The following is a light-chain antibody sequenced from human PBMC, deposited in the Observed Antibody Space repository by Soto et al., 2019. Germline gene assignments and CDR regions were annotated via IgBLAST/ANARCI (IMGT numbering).Light chain of an antibody. J-gene: IGLJ3*02. CDR2: DVS. CDR1: SSDVGGYNY. Sequence: QSALTQPVSVSGSPGQSITISSTGTSSDVGGYNYVSWYQQHPGKAPKLMIYDVSNRPSGVSNRFSGSKSGNTASLTISGLQAEDEADYYCSSYTSSSTLWVFGGGTKLTVL. CDR3: SSYTSSSTLWV. V-gene: IGLV2-14*01.